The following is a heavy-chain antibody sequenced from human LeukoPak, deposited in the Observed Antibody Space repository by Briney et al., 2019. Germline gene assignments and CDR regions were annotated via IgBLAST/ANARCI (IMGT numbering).Heavy chain of an antibody. Sequence: GGSLTLSCAASGFTFSSYGLHALRQAAGKELAGMAAISFDGSNKYYADSVNDRLTIYRHTQNNKLTLQTNSQTDEDTAVYYFSKDDRSYGPLPYYLDYWGQGTVVTVSA. CDR2: ISFDGSNK. D-gene: IGHD3-16*01. V-gene: IGHV3-30*18. CDR3: SKDDRSYGPLPYYLDY. CDR1: GFTFSSYG. J-gene: IGHJ4*02.